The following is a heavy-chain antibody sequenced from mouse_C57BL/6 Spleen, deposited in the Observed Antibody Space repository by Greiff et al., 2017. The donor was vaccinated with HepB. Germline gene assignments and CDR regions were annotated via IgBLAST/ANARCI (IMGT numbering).Heavy chain of an antibody. V-gene: IGHV1-69*01. CDR2: IDPSDSYT. J-gene: IGHJ2*01. CDR3: ARDGSSYVDYFDY. CDR1: GYTFTSYW. Sequence: VQLQQPGAELVIPGASVKLSCKASGYTFTSYWMHWVKQRPGQGLEWIGEIDPSDSYTNYNQKFKGKSTLTVDKSSSTAYMQLSSLTSEDSAVYYCARDGSSYVDYFDYWGQGTTLTVSS. D-gene: IGHD1-1*01.